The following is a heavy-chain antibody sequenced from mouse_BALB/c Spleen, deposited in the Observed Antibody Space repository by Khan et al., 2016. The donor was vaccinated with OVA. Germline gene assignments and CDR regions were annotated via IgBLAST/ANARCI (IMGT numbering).Heavy chain of an antibody. CDR1: GYSITSDYA. D-gene: IGHD1-1*01. Sequence: VQLQQSGPGLVKPSQSLSLTCTVTGYSITSDYAWNWIRQFPGNKLEWMGYISYSGNTKYNPSLKSRISITRDTSKNQFFLQLNSVTTEDTATYDCARIYGGDFDYWGQGTTLTVSS. CDR2: ISYSGNT. J-gene: IGHJ2*01. CDR3: ARIYGGDFDY. V-gene: IGHV3-2*02.